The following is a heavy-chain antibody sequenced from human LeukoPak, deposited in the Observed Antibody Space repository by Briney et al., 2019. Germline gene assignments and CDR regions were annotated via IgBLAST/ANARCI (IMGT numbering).Heavy chain of an antibody. CDR2: IKQDGSEK. J-gene: IGHJ3*02. CDR3: ARDAMIVVVIDAFDI. D-gene: IGHD3-22*01. V-gene: IGHV3-7*01. CDR1: GFTFSSYW. Sequence: GGSLRLSCAASGFTFSSYWMSWVRQAPGKGLEWVANIKQDGSEKYYVDSVKGRFTSSRDNAKKSLYLQMNSLRAEDTAVYYCARDAMIVVVIDAFDIWGQGTMVTVVS.